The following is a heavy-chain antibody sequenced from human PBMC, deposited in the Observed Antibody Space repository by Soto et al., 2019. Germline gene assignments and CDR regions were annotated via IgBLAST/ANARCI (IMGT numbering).Heavy chain of an antibody. Sequence: ASVKVSCKASGYPFTDYFIHWVRQAPGQGLEWMGIISLYHHSTSYAQKFQGRVTITADESTSTAYMELSSLRSEDTAVYYCARDIVVVVADTTYYYYGMDVWGQGTTVTVSS. CDR2: ISLYHHST. D-gene: IGHD2-15*01. V-gene: IGHV1-46*01. CDR1: GYPFTDYF. J-gene: IGHJ6*02. CDR3: ARDIVVVVADTTYYYYGMDV.